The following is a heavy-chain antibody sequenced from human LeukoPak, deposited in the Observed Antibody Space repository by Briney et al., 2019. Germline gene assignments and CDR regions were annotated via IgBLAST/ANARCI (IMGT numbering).Heavy chain of an antibody. CDR2: IHPSTGNP. J-gene: IGHJ5*02. CDR1: GYTFSNYA. CDR3: AREVRWFDP. V-gene: IGHV7-4-1*02. Sequence: ASVKVSCKSSGYTFSNYAMNWVRQAPGQGLEWMGWIHPSTGNPTYAQGFTGRFVFSLDTSVSTAYLQISSLKAEDTAVYYCAREVRWFDPWGQGTLVTVSS.